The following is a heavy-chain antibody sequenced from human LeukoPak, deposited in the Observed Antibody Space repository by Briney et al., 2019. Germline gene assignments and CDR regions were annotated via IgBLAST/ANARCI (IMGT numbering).Heavy chain of an antibody. J-gene: IGHJ6*03. CDR3: ARAFRMVRGVISYMDV. CDR1: GGSISSSSYY. D-gene: IGHD3-10*01. V-gene: IGHV4-39*07. CDR2: IYYSGST. Sequence: PSETLSLTCTVSGGSISSSSYYWGWIRQPPGKGLEWIGCIYYSGSTYYNPSLKSRVTISVDTSKNQFSLKLSSVTAADTAVYYCARAFRMVRGVISYMDVWGKGTTVTVSS.